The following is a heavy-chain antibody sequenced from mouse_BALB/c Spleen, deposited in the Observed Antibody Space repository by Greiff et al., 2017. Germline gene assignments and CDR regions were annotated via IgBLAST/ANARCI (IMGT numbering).Heavy chain of an antibody. Sequence: QVQLKQSGAELVRPGASVKLSCKASGYTFTSYWINWVKQRPGQGLEWIGNIYPSDSYTNYNQKFKDKATLTVDKSSSTAYMQLSSPTSEDSAVYYCTRSGTTGDYWGQGTTLTVSS. V-gene: IGHV1-69*02. J-gene: IGHJ2*01. CDR1: GYTFTSYW. CDR2: IYPSDSYT. CDR3: TRSGTTGDY. D-gene: IGHD1-1*01.